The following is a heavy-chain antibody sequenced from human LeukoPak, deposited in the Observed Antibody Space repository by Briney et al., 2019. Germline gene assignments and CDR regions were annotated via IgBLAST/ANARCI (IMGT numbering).Heavy chain of an antibody. CDR1: GGSISSSTYY. Sequence: SETLSLTCTVSGGSISSSTYYWGWIRQPPGKGLEWIGSIYYSGSTYYNPSLKSRVTISVDTSKNQFSLKLSSVTAADTAVYYCARQEDFRTILRWFDPWGQGTLVTVSS. D-gene: IGHD3/OR15-3a*01. V-gene: IGHV4-39*01. CDR2: IYYSGST. J-gene: IGHJ5*02. CDR3: ARQEDFRTILRWFDP.